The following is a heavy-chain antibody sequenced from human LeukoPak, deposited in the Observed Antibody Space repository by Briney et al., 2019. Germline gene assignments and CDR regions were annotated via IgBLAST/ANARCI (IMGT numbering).Heavy chain of an antibody. D-gene: IGHD1-26*01. CDR2: INPNSGGT. CDR1: GYTFTGYY. Sequence: ASVKVSCKASGYTFTGYYMHWVRQAPGQGLEWMGWINPNSGGTNYAQKFQGRVTMTRDTSISTAYMELSRLRTDDTAVYYCARGGRWELPRPYAFDIWGQGTMVTVSS. V-gene: IGHV1-2*02. CDR3: ARGGRWELPRPYAFDI. J-gene: IGHJ3*02.